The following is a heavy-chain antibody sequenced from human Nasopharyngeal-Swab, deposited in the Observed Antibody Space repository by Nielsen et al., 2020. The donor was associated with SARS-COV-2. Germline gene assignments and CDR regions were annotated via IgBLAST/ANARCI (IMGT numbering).Heavy chain of an antibody. CDR3: AKDLRGPYFF. Sequence: GGSLRLSCVASGYSFRTYGMSWVRQVPGKGLEWVAAIVGSGDISGSGGSTYYADSVKGRFTISRDNSKNTLSLQMNSLRAEDTALYYCAKDLRGPYFFWGQGTLVTVSS. CDR1: GYSFRTYG. D-gene: IGHD2/OR15-2a*01. V-gene: IGHV3-23*01. CDR2: IVGSGDISGSGGST. J-gene: IGHJ4*02.